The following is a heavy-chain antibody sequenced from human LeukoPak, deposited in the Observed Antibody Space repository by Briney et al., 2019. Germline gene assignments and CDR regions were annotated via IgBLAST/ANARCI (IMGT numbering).Heavy chain of an antibody. CDR1: GGSFSGYY. V-gene: IGHV4-34*01. D-gene: IGHD3-10*01. CDR2: INHSGST. Sequence: SETLSLTCTVYGGSFSGYYWSWIRQPPGKGLEWIGKINHSGSTNYNPSLESRVTISVDTSKNQFSLKLSSVTAADTAVYYCSSGHAPGSYYHYWGQGPLVSVSS. CDR3: SSGHAPGSYYHY. J-gene: IGHJ1*01.